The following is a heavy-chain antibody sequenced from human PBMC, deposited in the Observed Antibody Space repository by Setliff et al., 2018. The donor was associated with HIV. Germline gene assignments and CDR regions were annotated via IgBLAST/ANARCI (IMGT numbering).Heavy chain of an antibody. D-gene: IGHD3-3*01. J-gene: IGHJ4*02. CDR1: GGSFRSSRYY. CDR3: ASRRGGGFLAWPDPYFDY. CDR2: IHYGGFF. Sequence: SETLSLTCTVSGGSFRSSRYYWGWIRQPPGKGLEWIGDIHYGGFFWYSPSLKSRVTISVDTSKNQFSLRLSSVTAADMAVYYCASRRGGGFLAWPDPYFDYWGQGTLVTVSS. V-gene: IGHV4-39*01.